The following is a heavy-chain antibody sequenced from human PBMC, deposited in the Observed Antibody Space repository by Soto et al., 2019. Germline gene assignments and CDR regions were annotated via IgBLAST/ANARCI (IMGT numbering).Heavy chain of an antibody. V-gene: IGHV3-74*01. J-gene: IGHJ4*02. CDR2: ISDGGTTT. CDR1: GFTSSMPW. Sequence: GGALRLSCDVSGFTSSMPWLHWIRRLPGHSSSGVSRISDGGTTTNYAASVRGRYTICRDNSKNTLYLQMNSLKPDVTAIYYCPRGRRADSSGTADHWGEATPVTVPS. CDR3: PRGRRADSSGTADH. D-gene: IGHD1-26*01.